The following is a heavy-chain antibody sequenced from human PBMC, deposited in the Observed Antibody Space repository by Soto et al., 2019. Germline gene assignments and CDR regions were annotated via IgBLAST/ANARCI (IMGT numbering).Heavy chain of an antibody. V-gene: IGHV5-51*01. Sequence: PGESLKISCKGSGYSFTTYWIAWVRQMPGKGLECMGIIYPGDSDTRYSPSFQGQVTISADKSINTAYLQWSSLKASDSAIYYCARPFDTGGWYDHWGQGTLVTVSS. D-gene: IGHD2-8*02. CDR1: GYSFTTYW. CDR3: ARPFDTGGWYDH. J-gene: IGHJ5*02. CDR2: IYPGDSDT.